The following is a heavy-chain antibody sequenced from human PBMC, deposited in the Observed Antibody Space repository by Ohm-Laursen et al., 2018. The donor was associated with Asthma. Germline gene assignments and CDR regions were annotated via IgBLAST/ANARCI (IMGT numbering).Heavy chain of an antibody. V-gene: IGHV3-21*04. CDR1: GYTFSRYS. CDR3: LRTQFDFDY. J-gene: IGHJ4*02. D-gene: IGHD5-12*01. Sequence: SLRLSCSASGYTFSRYSIHWVRQFPGKGLEWVASISTASTFIYYADSVRGRFTTSRDNAKNSVYLQMNSLRADDTAVYYCLRTQFDFDYWGQGTLVTVSS. CDR2: ISTASTFI.